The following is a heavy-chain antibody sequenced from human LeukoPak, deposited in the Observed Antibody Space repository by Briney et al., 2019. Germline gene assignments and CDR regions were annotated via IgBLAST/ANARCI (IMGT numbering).Heavy chain of an antibody. V-gene: IGHV4-34*01. CDR3: ARGTRTFDP. D-gene: IGHD1-14*01. CDR1: GGSFSGYY. CDR2: INHSGST. J-gene: IGHJ5*02. Sequence: SETLSLTCAVYGGSFSGYYWSWICQPPGKGLEWIGEINHSGSTNYNPSLKSRVTISVDTSKNQFSLKLSSVTAADTAVYYCARGTRTFDPWGQGTLVTVSS.